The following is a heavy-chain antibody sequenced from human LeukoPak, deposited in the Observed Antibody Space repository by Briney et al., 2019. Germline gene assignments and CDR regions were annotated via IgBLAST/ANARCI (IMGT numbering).Heavy chain of an antibody. D-gene: IGHD2-2*01. Sequence: PSETLSLTCAVYGGSFSGYYWSWIRQPPGKGLEWIGEINHSGRTNYNPSLKSRVTISVDTSKNQFSLKLSSVTAADTAVYYWARGRQYCSSTSCYRHLYYFDYWGQGTLVTVSS. J-gene: IGHJ4*02. CDR3: ARGRQYCSSTSCYRHLYYFDY. CDR2: INHSGRT. V-gene: IGHV4-34*01. CDR1: GGSFSGYY.